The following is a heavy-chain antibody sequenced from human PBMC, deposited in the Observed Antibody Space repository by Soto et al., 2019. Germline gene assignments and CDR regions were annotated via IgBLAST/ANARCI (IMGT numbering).Heavy chain of an antibody. V-gene: IGHV4-31*03. CDR1: GGSISSGGYY. Sequence: TSETLSLTCTVSGGSISSGGYYWSWIRQHPGKGLEWIGYIYYSGSTYYNPSLKSRVTISVDTSKNQFSLKLSSVTAADTAVYYCARDPEVNAFDIWGQGTMVTVSS. CDR3: ARDPEVNAFDI. D-gene: IGHD2-21*01. J-gene: IGHJ3*02. CDR2: IYYSGST.